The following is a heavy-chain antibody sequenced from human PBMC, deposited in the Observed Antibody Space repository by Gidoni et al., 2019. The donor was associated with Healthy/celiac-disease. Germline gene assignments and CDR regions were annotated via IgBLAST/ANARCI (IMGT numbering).Heavy chain of an antibody. CDR1: GFTFTSYA. D-gene: IGHD3-10*01. V-gene: IGHV3-30-3*01. Sequence: QVQLVESGGGVVQPGRSLRLSCAASGFTFTSYAMHWVRQAPGKGLEWVAVISYDGSNKYYADSVKGRFTISRDNSKNTLYLQMNSLRAEDTAVYYCARDTYYYGSVRAFDIWGQGTMVTVSS. CDR3: ARDTYYYGSVRAFDI. J-gene: IGHJ3*02. CDR2: ISYDGSNK.